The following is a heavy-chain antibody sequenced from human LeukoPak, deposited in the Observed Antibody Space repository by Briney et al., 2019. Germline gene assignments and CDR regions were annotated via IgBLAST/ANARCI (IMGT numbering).Heavy chain of an antibody. J-gene: IGHJ6*02. CDR3: ARDYDFWSSDV. V-gene: IGHV3-66*01. CDR2: IYSGGST. CDR1: GFTVSSNY. D-gene: IGHD3-3*01. Sequence: GGSLRLSCAASGFTVSSNYMSWVRQAPGKGLEWVSVIYSGGSTYYADSVKGRFTISRDNSKNTLYLQMNNLRAEDTAVYYCARDYDFWSSDVWGQGTTVTVSS.